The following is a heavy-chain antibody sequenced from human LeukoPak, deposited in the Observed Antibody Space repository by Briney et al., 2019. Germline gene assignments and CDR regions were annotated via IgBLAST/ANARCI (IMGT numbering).Heavy chain of an antibody. CDR2: INHSGST. V-gene: IGHV4-34*01. Sequence: SETLSLTCAVYGGSFSGYYWSWIRQPPGKGLEWIGEINHSGSTNYNPSLKSRVTISVDTSKNQFSLKLSSVTAADTAVHSCASGQGWGIAQWLGGVFDYWGQGTLVTVSS. D-gene: IGHD6-19*01. CDR3: ASGQGWGIAQWLGGVFDY. CDR1: GGSFSGYY. J-gene: IGHJ4*02.